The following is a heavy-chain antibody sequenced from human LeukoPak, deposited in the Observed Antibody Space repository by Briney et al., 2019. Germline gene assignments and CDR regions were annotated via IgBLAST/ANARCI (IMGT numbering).Heavy chain of an antibody. V-gene: IGHV3-48*03. Sequence: GGSLRLSCAASGFTFSSYEMNWVRQAPGKGLEWVSYISSSGSTTYYADSVKGRFTISRDNAKNSLYLQMNSLRAEDTAVYYCARDEVTGVYYYENWGQGTLVTVSS. CDR2: ISSSGSTT. J-gene: IGHJ4*02. CDR3: ARDEVTGVYYYEN. CDR1: GFTFSSYE. D-gene: IGHD2-8*01.